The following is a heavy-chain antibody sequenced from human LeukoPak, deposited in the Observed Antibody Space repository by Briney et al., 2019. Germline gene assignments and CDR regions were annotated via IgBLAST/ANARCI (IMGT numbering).Heavy chain of an antibody. CDR2: ISSSSSYI. V-gene: IGHV3-21*01. CDR3: AREGGRSGSHGPPLY. Sequence: GGSLRLSCAASGFTFSSYSMNWVRQAPGKGLEWVSSISSSSSYIYYADSVKGRFTISRDNSKNTLYLQMNSLRAEDTAVYYCAREGGRSGSHGPPLYWGQGTLVTVSS. CDR1: GFTFSSYS. D-gene: IGHD1-26*01. J-gene: IGHJ4*02.